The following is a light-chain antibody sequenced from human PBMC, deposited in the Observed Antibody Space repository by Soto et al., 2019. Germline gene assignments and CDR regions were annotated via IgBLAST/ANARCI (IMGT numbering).Light chain of an antibody. V-gene: IGKV1-39*01. CDR2: AAS. CDR3: QQSYSTPPT. CDR1: QSISSY. Sequence: DIQMTQSPSSLASSVGDRVTITCRALQSISSYLNWYQQKPGKAHNLLIYAASSLQSGVPSRFSGSGSGKDFPLTISSLQPEDFATYYCQQSYSTPPTLGQGTKLEI. J-gene: IGKJ2*01.